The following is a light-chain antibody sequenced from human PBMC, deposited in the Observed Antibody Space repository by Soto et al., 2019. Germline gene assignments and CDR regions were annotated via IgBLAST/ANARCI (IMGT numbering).Light chain of an antibody. CDR3: QQYGASPWT. CDR2: AAS. CDR1: ESVTSS. Sequence: EIVMTQSPATLSVSPGDRATLSCRASESVTSSLAWYQQKPGQPPRLLIYAASTRATDVPARFSGGGSETEFTLTISSLQSEDFAVYHCQQYGASPWTSGQGTKV. V-gene: IGKV3-15*01. J-gene: IGKJ1*01.